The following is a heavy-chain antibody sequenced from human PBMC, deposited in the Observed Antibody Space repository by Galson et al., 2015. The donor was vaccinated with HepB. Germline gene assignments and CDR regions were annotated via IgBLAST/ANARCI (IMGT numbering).Heavy chain of an antibody. Sequence: SVKVSCKASGGTFSSYAISWVRQAPGQGLEWMGGIIPILGIANYAQKFQGRVTITADKSTSTAYMELSSLRSEDTAVYYCARGGLAAANLRTYMDVWGKGTTVTVSS. CDR2: IIPILGIA. CDR1: GGTFSSYA. CDR3: ARGGLAAANLRTYMDV. D-gene: IGHD6-13*01. J-gene: IGHJ6*03. V-gene: IGHV1-69*10.